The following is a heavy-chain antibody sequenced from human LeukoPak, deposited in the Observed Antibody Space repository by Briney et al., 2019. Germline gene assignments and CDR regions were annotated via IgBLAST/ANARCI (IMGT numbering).Heavy chain of an antibody. D-gene: IGHD1-26*01. J-gene: IGHJ5*02. CDR1: GFTFSSYS. CDR2: ISSSSSYI. Sequence: PGGSLRLSCAASGFTFSSYSVNWVRQAPGKGLEWVSSISSSSSYIYYADSVKGRFTISRDNAKNSLYLQMNSLRAEDTAVYYCARGPVVVGTLGGFDPWGQGTLVTVSS. CDR3: ARGPVVVGTLGGFDP. V-gene: IGHV3-21*01.